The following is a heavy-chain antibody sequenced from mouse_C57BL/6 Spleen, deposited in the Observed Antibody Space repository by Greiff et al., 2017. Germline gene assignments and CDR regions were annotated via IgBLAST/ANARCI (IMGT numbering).Heavy chain of an antibody. Sequence: EVHLVESGGDLVKPGGSLKLSCAASGFTFSSYGMSWVRQTPDKRLAWVATISSGGSYTYYPDSVKGRFTISRDNAKNTLYLQMSSLKSEDTAMYYCARLYRKYYAMDYWGQGTTVTVSS. V-gene: IGHV5-6*01. D-gene: IGHD2-14*01. J-gene: IGHJ4*01. CDR1: GFTFSSYG. CDR2: ISSGGSYT. CDR3: ARLYRKYYAMDY.